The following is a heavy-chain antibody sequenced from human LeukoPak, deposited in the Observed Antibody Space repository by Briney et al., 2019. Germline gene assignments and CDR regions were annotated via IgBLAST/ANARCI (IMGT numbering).Heavy chain of an antibody. V-gene: IGHV1-8*01. CDR1: GYTFTSYD. D-gene: IGHD6-19*01. CDR3: ASNVAVAGAFDI. CDR2: MNPNSGNT. Sequence: ASVKVSCKDSGYTFTSYDINWVRQATGQGLERMGWMNPNSGNTGYAQKFQGRVTMTRNTSISTAYMELGSLRSEDTAVYYCASNVAVAGAFDIWGQGTMVTVSS. J-gene: IGHJ3*02.